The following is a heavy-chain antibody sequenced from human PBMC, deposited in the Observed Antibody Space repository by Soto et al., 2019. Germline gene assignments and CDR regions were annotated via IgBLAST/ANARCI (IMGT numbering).Heavy chain of an antibody. CDR2: ISGSGGST. D-gene: IGHD3-22*01. CDR3: AKDLHMTMIVVVVLAFDY. V-gene: IGHV3-23*01. Sequence: EVQLLESGGGLVQPGGSLRLSCAASGFTFSSYAMSWVRQAPGKGLEWVSAISGSGGSTYYADSVKGRFTISRDNSKNTLYLQMNSLRAEDTAVYYCAKDLHMTMIVVVVLAFDYWGQGTLVTVSS. CDR1: GFTFSSYA. J-gene: IGHJ4*02.